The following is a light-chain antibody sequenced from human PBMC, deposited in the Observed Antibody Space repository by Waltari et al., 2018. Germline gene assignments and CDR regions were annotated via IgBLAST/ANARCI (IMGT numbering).Light chain of an antibody. CDR3: SAWDHSLKTYI. CDR2: RDN. J-gene: IGLJ1*01. CDR1: SSDVGNEG. Sequence: QAGLTQPPSVSHALRQTATPTCTGNSSDVGNEGALWLQQHHGHPPKLLAYRDNRRPAGISERFSEYRSGNTASLTSTERQPEDEADYYCSAWDHSLKTYICGTGTRVTGL. V-gene: IGLV10-54*04.